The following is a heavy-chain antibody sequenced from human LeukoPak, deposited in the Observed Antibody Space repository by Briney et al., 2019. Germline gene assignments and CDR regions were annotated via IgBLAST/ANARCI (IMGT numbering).Heavy chain of an antibody. J-gene: IGHJ4*02. CDR3: ARGYCSGGDCYEFDY. V-gene: IGHV1-2*02. CDR1: GYTFTGYD. Sequence: ASVKVSCKASGYTFTGYDMHWVRQAPGQGLEWTGWINPHNGGTNYAQKFRGRVTMTRDTPIGTAYMELSRLRSDDTAVYYCARGYCSGGDCYEFDYWGQGTLVTVSS. D-gene: IGHD2-15*01. CDR2: INPHNGGT.